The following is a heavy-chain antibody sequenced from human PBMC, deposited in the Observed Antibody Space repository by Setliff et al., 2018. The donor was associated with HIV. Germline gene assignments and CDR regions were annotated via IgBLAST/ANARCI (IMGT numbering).Heavy chain of an antibody. J-gene: IGHJ5*02. CDR3: ARVQSSEYNFWNGAFDP. CDR1: GGTFSSYA. V-gene: IGHV1-69*13. D-gene: IGHD3-3*01. CDR2: IIPIFGTA. Sequence: SVKVSCKASGGTFSSYAISWVRQAPGQGLEWMGGIIPIFGTANYAQKFQGRVTITADESTSTAYMELSSLRSEDTAVYYCARVQSSEYNFWNGAFDPWGQGTLVTVSS.